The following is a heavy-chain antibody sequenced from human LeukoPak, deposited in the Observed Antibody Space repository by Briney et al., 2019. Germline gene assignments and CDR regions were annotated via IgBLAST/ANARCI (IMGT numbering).Heavy chain of an antibody. V-gene: IGHV4-34*01. Sequence: SETLSLTCAVYGGSFSGYYWSWIRQPPGKGLEWIGEINHSGSTNYNPSLKSRVTISVDTSKNQFSLKLSSVTAADTAVYYCASLGRKSYSSSTSCYRYYYYYMDVWGKGATVTVSS. CDR3: ASLGRKSYSSSTSCYRYYYYYMDV. CDR1: GGSFSGYY. CDR2: INHSGST. J-gene: IGHJ6*03. D-gene: IGHD2-2*01.